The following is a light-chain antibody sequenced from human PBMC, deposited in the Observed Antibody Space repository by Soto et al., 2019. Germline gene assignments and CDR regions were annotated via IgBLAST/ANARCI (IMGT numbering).Light chain of an antibody. Sequence: QSALTQPASVSGSPGQSITISCTRSSSHVGSYDFVSWYQQHTGKAPKVLIYEVTKRPSGVSNRFSGSKSGNTASLTISGLQADDDADYYCCSVSCRSRYVFGTGTKLTVL. CDR3: CSVSCRSRYV. CDR2: EVT. V-gene: IGLV2-23*02. J-gene: IGLJ1*01. CDR1: SSHVGSYDF.